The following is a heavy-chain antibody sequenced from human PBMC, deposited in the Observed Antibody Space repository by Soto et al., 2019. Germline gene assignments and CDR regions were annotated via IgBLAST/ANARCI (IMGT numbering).Heavy chain of an antibody. J-gene: IGHJ4*02. CDR1: GYTFTSYY. V-gene: IGHV1-46*01. CDR2: INPSGGST. Sequence: ASVKVSCKASGYTFTSYYMHWVRQAPGQGLEWMGIINPSGGSTSYAQKFQGRVTITADKSTSTAYMELSSLRSEDTAVYYCAREDYYDSSGYYGYFDYWGQGTLVTAPQ. CDR3: AREDYYDSSGYYGYFDY. D-gene: IGHD3-22*01.